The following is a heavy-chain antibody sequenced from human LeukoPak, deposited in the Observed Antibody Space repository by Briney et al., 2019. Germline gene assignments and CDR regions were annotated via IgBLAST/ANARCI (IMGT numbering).Heavy chain of an antibody. Sequence: ASVKLSCKASGYIFTTFGISWVRQAPGQGLEWMGGIIPIFGTADYAQKFQGRVTITTDESTSTACMELSSLRSEDTAVYYCARDGGSGSLDYWGQGTLVTVSS. J-gene: IGHJ4*02. V-gene: IGHV1-69*05. CDR2: IIPIFGTA. CDR1: GYIFTTFG. D-gene: IGHD3-10*01. CDR3: ARDGGSGSLDY.